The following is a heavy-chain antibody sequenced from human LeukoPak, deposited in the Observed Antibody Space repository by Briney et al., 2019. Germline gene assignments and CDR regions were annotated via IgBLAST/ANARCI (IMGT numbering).Heavy chain of an antibody. V-gene: IGHV3-64*01. CDR3: ARDGQGVKHPGGAFDI. CDR1: GFTFSSYA. Sequence: GGSLRLSCAASGFTFSSYAMHWVRQAPGKGLEYVSAISSNGGSTYYANSVKGRLTISRDNSKNTLYLQMGSLRAEDMAVYYCARDGQGVKHPGGAFDIWGQGTMVTVSS. CDR2: ISSNGGST. D-gene: IGHD3-3*01. J-gene: IGHJ3*02.